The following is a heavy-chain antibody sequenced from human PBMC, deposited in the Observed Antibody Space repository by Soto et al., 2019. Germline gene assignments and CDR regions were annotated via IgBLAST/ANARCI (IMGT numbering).Heavy chain of an antibody. CDR2: IIPIFGAA. D-gene: IGHD3-10*01. Sequence: QVQLVQSGAEVKKPGSSVKVSCKASGGTFSSYAISWVRQAPGQGLEWMGGIIPIFGAANYAQKFQGRVRITADESTSTAYMELSSLRSEDTAVYYCARSWGHHGWYGYFDLWGRGTLVTVSS. V-gene: IGHV1-69*12. CDR3: ARSWGHHGWYGYFDL. J-gene: IGHJ2*01. CDR1: GGTFSSYA.